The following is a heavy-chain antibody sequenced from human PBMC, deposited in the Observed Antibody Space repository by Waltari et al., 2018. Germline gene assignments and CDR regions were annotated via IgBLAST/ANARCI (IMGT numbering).Heavy chain of an antibody. J-gene: IGHJ6*02. CDR1: GFNFSDYA. Sequence: EAQLEESGGGPVKPGGSLRLSCVASGFNFSDYAMNWVRQAPGKGLGLVSSLSASSNYIYYADSLKGRFTISRDNAKNSLYLQLHSLRADDTAVYYCARENNWNAYYYYYTLDVWGQGTTVTVSS. CDR3: ARENNWNAYYYYYTLDV. D-gene: IGHD3-22*01. CDR2: LSASSNYI. V-gene: IGHV3-21*02.